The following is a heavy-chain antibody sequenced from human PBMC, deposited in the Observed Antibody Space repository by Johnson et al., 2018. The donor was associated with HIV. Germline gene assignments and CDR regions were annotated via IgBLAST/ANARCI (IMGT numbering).Heavy chain of an antibody. D-gene: IGHD1-26*01. CDR1: GFTFSCYD. CDR2: IGTAGDT. V-gene: IGHV3-13*01. J-gene: IGHJ3*02. CDR3: TTDQVDSGSYYNAFHI. Sequence: VQLVESGGGLVQPGGSLRLSCAASGFTFSCYDVHWVRQATGKGLEWVSPIGTAGDTYYPGSVKGRFTISRENAKNSLYLQMNSLRAGDTAVYYCTTDQVDSGSYYNAFHIWGQGTTVTVSS.